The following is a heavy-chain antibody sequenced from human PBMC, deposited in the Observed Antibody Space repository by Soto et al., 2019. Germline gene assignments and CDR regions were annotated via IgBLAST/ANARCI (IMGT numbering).Heavy chain of an antibody. CDR1: GFTFTSYA. D-gene: IGHD1-26*01. CDR2: ISGSGSNT. CDR3: ARDRATFDY. V-gene: IGHV3-23*01. J-gene: IGHJ4*02. Sequence: PGGSLRLSCAASGFTFTSYAMSWVRLTPGKSLEWVSAISGSGSNTFYADSVRGRFTISRDNSKNTVFLQMNNLRAEDTAVYFCARDRATFDYWGQGTRVTVSS.